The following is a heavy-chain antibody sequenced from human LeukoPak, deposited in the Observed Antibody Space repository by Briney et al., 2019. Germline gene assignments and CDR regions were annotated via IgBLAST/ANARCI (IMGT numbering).Heavy chain of an antibody. CDR1: GFTFSSYA. Sequence: HPGGSLRLSCAASGFTFSSYAMSWVRQAPGKGLEWVSGISGSGGSTYYADSVKGRFTISRDNSKNTLYLQMNSLRVEDTAVYYCARDGYSYGSPYYFDYWGQGTLVCVSS. D-gene: IGHD5-18*01. CDR3: ARDGYSYGSPYYFDY. CDR2: ISGSGGST. V-gene: IGHV3-23*01. J-gene: IGHJ4*02.